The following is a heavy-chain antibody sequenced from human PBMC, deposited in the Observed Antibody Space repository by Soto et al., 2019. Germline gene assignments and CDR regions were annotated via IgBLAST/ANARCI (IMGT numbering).Heavy chain of an antibody. V-gene: IGHV3-48*02. D-gene: IGHD6-13*01. Sequence: PGGSLRLSCAASGFTFSSYSMNWVRQAPGKGLEWVSYISSSSSTIYYADSVKGRFTISRDNAKNSLYLQMNSLRDEDTAVYYCAGGIAAAGPQASRYGMDVWGQGTTVTVSS. CDR2: ISSSSSTI. J-gene: IGHJ6*02. CDR1: GFTFSSYS. CDR3: AGGIAAAGPQASRYGMDV.